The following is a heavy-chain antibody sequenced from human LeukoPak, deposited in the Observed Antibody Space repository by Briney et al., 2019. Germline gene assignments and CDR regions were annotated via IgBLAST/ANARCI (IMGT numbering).Heavy chain of an antibody. V-gene: IGHV1-2*02. J-gene: IGHJ6*03. Sequence: GASVKVSCKASGYTFTGYYMHWVRQAPGQGLEWMGWINPNSGGTNYAQKFQGRVTMTRDTSISTAYMELSRLRSDDTAVYYCARDLTLVNYDFWNGPRDGYYMDVWGKGTTVTVSS. D-gene: IGHD3-3*01. CDR3: ARDLTLVNYDFWNGPRDGYYMDV. CDR1: GYTFTGYY. CDR2: INPNSGGT.